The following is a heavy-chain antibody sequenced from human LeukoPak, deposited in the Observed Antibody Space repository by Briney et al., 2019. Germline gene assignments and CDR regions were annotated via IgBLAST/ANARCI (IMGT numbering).Heavy chain of an antibody. D-gene: IGHD5-18*01. Sequence: GGSLRLSCAASGFTFSSYAMSWVRQAPGKGLEWVSAISGSGGSTYYADSVKGRFTISRDNSKSTLYLQMNSLRAEDTAVYYCAKDLSSGYSYGYINYWGQGTLVTVSS. CDR3: AKDLSSGYSYGYINY. CDR1: GFTFSSYA. J-gene: IGHJ4*02. V-gene: IGHV3-23*01. CDR2: ISGSGGST.